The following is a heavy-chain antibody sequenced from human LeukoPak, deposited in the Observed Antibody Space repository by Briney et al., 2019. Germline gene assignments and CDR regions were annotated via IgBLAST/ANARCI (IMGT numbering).Heavy chain of an antibody. Sequence: SETLSLTCAVSGGTVSNYYWTWIRQPAGKGLEWIGRIHTSGNTNYNPSLKSRVTISVDKSKNQFSLKMKSLTAADTALYYCARDLGPYVVEAATGDAFNIWGHGAMVTVSS. CDR2: IHTSGNT. CDR3: ARDLGPYVVEAATGDAFNI. D-gene: IGHD2-15*01. J-gene: IGHJ3*02. V-gene: IGHV4-4*07. CDR1: GGTVSNYY.